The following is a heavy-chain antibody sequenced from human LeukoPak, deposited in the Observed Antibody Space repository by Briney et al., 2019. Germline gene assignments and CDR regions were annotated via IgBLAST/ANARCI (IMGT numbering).Heavy chain of an antibody. V-gene: IGHV3-66*01. CDR3: ASPNYYYYCMDV. J-gene: IGHJ6*02. Sequence: GGSLRLSCAASGFTFSSNYMSWVRQAPGKGLEWVSVICSGGSTYYADSVKGSFTISRDNSKNTLYLQMNSLRAEDTAVYYCASPNYYYYCMDVWGQGPTVTVSS. CDR2: ICSGGST. CDR1: GFTFSSNY.